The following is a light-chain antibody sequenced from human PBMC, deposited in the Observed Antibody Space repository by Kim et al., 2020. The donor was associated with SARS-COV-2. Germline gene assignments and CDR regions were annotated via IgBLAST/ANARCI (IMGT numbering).Light chain of an antibody. CDR2: CGS. J-gene: IGKJ4*01. Sequence: SPRGRATLSCRARQRVSSNLSGYLQKPGQAPRLLLYCGSSRATCSPARFSRSGSGTEFTLTISSLQSEDFSVFYCRQYNNWRSLTFGVGTKVDIK. V-gene: IGKV3-15*01. CDR3: RQYNNWRSLT. CDR1: QRVSSN.